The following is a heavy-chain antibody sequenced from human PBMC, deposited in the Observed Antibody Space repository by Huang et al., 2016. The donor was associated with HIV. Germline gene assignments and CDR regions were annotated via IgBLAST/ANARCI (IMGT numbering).Heavy chain of an antibody. CDR3: ARPPTYSDDGGYYIDAFGV. Sequence: EVQLVQSGAEMKRPGESLKISCKVSGYSFTRQWIGWVRQMPGKGPEWMGIIYPGDSDVNYSPTFQGQVTISADNSISTAYLQWKSLKVSDTAMYFCARPPTYSDDGGYYIDAFGVWGRGTMVTVS. CDR1: GYSFTRQW. CDR2: IYPGDSDV. V-gene: IGHV5-51*03. D-gene: IGHD2-21*02. J-gene: IGHJ3*01.